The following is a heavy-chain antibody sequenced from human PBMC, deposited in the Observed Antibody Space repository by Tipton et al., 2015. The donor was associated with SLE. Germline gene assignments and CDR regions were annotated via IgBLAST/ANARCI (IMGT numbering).Heavy chain of an antibody. CDR3: AREGSGTPDY. CDR1: GFTFTDYA. D-gene: IGHD1-26*01. CDR2: ISDSGAST. Sequence: SLRLSCAASGFTFTDYAMSWVRQAPGKGLEWVSGISDSGASTYYADSVKGRFTVSRDNAKNSLYLQMSSLRAEDTAVYYCAREGSGTPDYWGQGTLVTVSS. J-gene: IGHJ4*02. V-gene: IGHV3-23*01.